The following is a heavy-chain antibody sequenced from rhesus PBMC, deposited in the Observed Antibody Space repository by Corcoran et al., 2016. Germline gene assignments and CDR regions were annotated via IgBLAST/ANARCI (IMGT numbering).Heavy chain of an antibody. J-gene: IGHJ4*01. V-gene: IGHV4-127*01. Sequence: QVQLQESGPGLVQPSETLSLTCAVSGYSIRSGYGWSWSRQPPGKGLEWIGYIGGSSGSTNYNPSLKSRVTIAKDTSKNQFSLKLSSVTAADTAVYYCARVNEDDYGYYYNGIDYWGQGVLVTVSS. CDR2: IGGSSGST. CDR3: ARVNEDDYGYYYNGIDY. D-gene: IGHD3-9*01. CDR1: GYSIRSGYG.